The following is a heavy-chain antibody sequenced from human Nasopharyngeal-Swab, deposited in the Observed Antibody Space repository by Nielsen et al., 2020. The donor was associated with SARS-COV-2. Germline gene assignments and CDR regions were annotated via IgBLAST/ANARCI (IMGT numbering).Heavy chain of an antibody. CDR1: GFTFSSYG. CDR2: ISYDGSNK. D-gene: IGHD5-24*01. J-gene: IGHJ4*02. Sequence: GESLKISCAASGFTFSSYGMHWVRQAPGKGLEWVAVISYDGSNKYYADSVKGRFTTSRDNSKNTLYLQMNSLRAEDTAVYYCAKDQGDGYNTDYWGQGTLVTVSS. CDR3: AKDQGDGYNTDY. V-gene: IGHV3-30*18.